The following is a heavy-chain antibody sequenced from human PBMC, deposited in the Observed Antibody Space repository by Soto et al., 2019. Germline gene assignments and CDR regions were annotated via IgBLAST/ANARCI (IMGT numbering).Heavy chain of an antibody. CDR2: TYYRSKWYN. V-gene: IGHV6-1*01. Sequence: SRTLSLTCAISGDSAFRNSASCDWVRHSPSRGLEWLGRTYYRSKWYNDDAVSVKSRITSNTDTSKNQFSLQLNSVTTEDTAVYYCAREWSGPKGEDIVVVVAATDNRGFDPWGQGTLVTVSS. J-gene: IGHJ5*02. D-gene: IGHD2-15*01. CDR1: GDSAFRNSAS. CDR3: AREWSGPKGEDIVVVVAATDNRGFDP.